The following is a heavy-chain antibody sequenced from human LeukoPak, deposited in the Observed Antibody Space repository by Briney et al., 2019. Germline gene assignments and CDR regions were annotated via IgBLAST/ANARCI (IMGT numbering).Heavy chain of an antibody. Sequence: SETLSLTCAVYGGSFSGYYWSWIRQPPGKGLEWIGEINHSGSTNYNPSLESRVTISVDTSKNQFSLKLSSVTAADTAVYYCASYKRAPAAIDYWGQGTLVTVSS. CDR2: INHSGST. D-gene: IGHD2-2*01. CDR1: GGSFSGYY. J-gene: IGHJ4*02. V-gene: IGHV4-34*01. CDR3: ASYKRAPAAIDY.